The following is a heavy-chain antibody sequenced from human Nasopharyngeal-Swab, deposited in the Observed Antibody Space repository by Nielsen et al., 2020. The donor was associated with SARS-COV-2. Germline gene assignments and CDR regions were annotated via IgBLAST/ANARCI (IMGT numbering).Heavy chain of an antibody. CDR2: IKSKTDGGTT. J-gene: IGHJ4*02. V-gene: IGHV3-15*01. CDR3: TTDRFPHYDILTGYYNAYYFDY. D-gene: IGHD3-9*01. Sequence: VRQAPGKGLEWVGRIKSKTDGGTTDYAAPVKGRFTISRDDSKNTLYLQMNSLKTGDTAVYYCTTDRFPHYDILTGYYNAYYFDYWGQGTLVTVSS.